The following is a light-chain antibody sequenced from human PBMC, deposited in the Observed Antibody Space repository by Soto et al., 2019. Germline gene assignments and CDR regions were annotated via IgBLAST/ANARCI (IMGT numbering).Light chain of an antibody. Sequence: EIVLTQSPCTLSLSPGERATLSCRASQSVSSSYLAWYQQKPGQAPRVLIYGASSRATGIPDRFSASGSATEFTLNINRLEPEDFAVYYCHQYGASPWTFGQGTKVDIK. CDR3: HQYGASPWT. CDR2: GAS. CDR1: QSVSSSY. J-gene: IGKJ1*01. V-gene: IGKV3-20*01.